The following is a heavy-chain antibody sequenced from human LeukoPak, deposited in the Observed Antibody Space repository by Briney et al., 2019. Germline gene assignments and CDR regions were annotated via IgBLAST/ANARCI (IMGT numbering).Heavy chain of an antibody. Sequence: GASVKVSCKASGYIFTSYGISWVRQALGQGLEWMGWISAYNGNTYYAQKFQGRVTMTTDTSTSTAYMELRSLRSDDTAVYYRARDVEPDIVVLPGAIGTHFDPWGQGTLVTVSS. V-gene: IGHV1-18*01. D-gene: IGHD2-2*02. CDR1: GYIFTSYG. CDR3: ARDVEPDIVVLPGAIGTHFDP. CDR2: ISAYNGNT. J-gene: IGHJ5*02.